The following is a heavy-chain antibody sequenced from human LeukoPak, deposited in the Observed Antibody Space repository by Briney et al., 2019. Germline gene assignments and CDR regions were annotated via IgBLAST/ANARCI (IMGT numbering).Heavy chain of an antibody. D-gene: IGHD3-9*01. CDR2: IYTSGST. CDR3: ARALSYYDILTGYEGYYYYMDV. CDR1: GGSISSYY. V-gene: IGHV4-4*07. Sequence: PSETLSLTCTVSGGSISSYYWSWIRQPAGKGLEWIGRIYTSGSTNYNPSLKSRVTMSVDTSKNQFSLKLSSVTAADTAVYYCARALSYYDILTGYEGYYYYMDVWGKGTTVTISS. J-gene: IGHJ6*03.